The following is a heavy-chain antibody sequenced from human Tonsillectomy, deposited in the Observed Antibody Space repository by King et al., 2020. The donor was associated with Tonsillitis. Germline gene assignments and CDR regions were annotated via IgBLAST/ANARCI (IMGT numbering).Heavy chain of an antibody. J-gene: IGHJ3*02. CDR1: GGSISSGGYY. CDR3: TRVPNCSSTSCYFAGAFDI. V-gene: IGHV4-31*03. Sequence: VQLQESGPGLVKPSQTLSLTCTVSGGSISSGGYYWSWIRQHPGKGLEWIGYIYYSGNTYYNPSLKSRVTISVDTSKNQFSLKLSSVTAADTAIYYCTRVPNCSSTSCYFAGAFDIWGQGTMVTVSS. CDR2: IYYSGNT. D-gene: IGHD2-2*01.